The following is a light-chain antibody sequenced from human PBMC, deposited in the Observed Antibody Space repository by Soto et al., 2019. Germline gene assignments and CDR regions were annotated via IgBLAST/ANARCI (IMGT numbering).Light chain of an antibody. J-gene: IGKJ3*01. V-gene: IGKV3-20*01. CDR2: GAS. CDR3: QQYGSSRVT. Sequence: EVVLTQSPGTLSLSPGERATLSCRASPSVSSSYLAWYQQKPGQAPRLLIYGASSRATGIPDRFSGSGSGTDFTLTISRLEPEVFAVYYCQQYGSSRVTFGPGTKVEIK. CDR1: PSVSSSY.